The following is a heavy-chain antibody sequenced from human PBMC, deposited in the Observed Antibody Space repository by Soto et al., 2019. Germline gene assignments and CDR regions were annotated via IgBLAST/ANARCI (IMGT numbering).Heavy chain of an antibody. CDR3: ARDEGVLRIVATFADY. V-gene: IGHV1-18*01. CDR1: GYTFTSYG. Sequence: QVQLVQSGAEVKKPGASVKVSFKASGYTFTSYGISWVRQAPGQGLEWMGWISAYNGNTNYAQKLQGRVTMTTDTSTSTAYMELRSLISDDTAVYYCARDEGVLRIVATFADYWGQGTMVTVSS. D-gene: IGHD5-12*01. CDR2: ISAYNGNT. J-gene: IGHJ4*02.